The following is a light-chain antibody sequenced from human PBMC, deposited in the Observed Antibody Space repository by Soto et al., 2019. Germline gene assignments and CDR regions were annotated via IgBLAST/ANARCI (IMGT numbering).Light chain of an antibody. CDR2: DAF. Sequence: EIVMTQSPAPLSVSPGESATPSCMASQTVRNNVAWYHQKPGLTPRLLIYDAFSRATGIPARISGSRSGPEFTLTINSLQSEDVSMYYCQRYNNWPLTLGGGTKVDIK. V-gene: IGKV3-15*01. J-gene: IGKJ4*01. CDR1: QTVRNN. CDR3: QRYNNWPLT.